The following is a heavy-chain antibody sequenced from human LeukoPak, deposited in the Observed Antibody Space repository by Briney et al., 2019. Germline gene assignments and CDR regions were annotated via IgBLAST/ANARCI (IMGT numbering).Heavy chain of an antibody. CDR3: AKVSRITMIVVVPFDY. D-gene: IGHD3-22*01. J-gene: IGHJ4*02. CDR2: ISITSKTI. CDR1: GFTFSSND. V-gene: IGHV3-48*01. Sequence: GGSLRLSCTGSGFTFSSNDMSWVRQPPGKGLEWVSYISITSKTIKYADSVKGRFTISRDNAKNSLYLQMNSLRAEDTAVYYCAKVSRITMIVVVPFDYWGQGTLVTVSS.